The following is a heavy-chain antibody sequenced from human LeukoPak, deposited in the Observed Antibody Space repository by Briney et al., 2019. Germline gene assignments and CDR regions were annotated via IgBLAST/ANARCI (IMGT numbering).Heavy chain of an antibody. CDR1: GFTFSSYS. V-gene: IGHV3-30*04. CDR2: ISYDGNKK. Sequence: GGSLRLSCAASGFTFSSYSMHWVRQAPGKGLEWVAVISYDGNKKYYADSVKGRFTISRDNSKNTLYLQMNSLRAEDTAVYYCARDPRSTLIQIAAAGFVYWGQGTLVTVSS. J-gene: IGHJ4*02. CDR3: ARDPRSTLIQIAAAGFVY. D-gene: IGHD6-13*01.